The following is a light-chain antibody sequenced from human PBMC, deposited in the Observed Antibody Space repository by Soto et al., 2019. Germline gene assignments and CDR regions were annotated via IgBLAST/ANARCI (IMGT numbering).Light chain of an antibody. J-gene: IGKJ3*01. CDR2: GTS. CDR3: QQYDSWPPLFT. Sequence: EIIMTQSPATLSESPGERATLSCRASQSVSSNLAWYRQRPGQAPRLLIYGTSTRATGIPDRFSGSGSGTEFTLTISSLQSEDFAVYYCQQYDSWPPLFTFGPGTKVDLK. V-gene: IGKV3-15*01. CDR1: QSVSSN.